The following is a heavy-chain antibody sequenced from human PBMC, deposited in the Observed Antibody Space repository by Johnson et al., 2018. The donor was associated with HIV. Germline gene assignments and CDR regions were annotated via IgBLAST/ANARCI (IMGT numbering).Heavy chain of an antibody. CDR2: ISWNSGSI. CDR1: GFTFDDYA. V-gene: IGHV3-9*01. D-gene: IGHD1-26*01. Sequence: VQLVESGGGLVQPGRSLRLSCAASGFTFDDYAMHWVRQAPGKGLEWVSGISWNSGSIGYADSVKGRFTISRDNAKNSLYLQMNSLRAEDTAVYYCARDPSVPLVGTISWGAFDIWGQGTMVTVSS. J-gene: IGHJ3*02. CDR3: ARDPSVPLVGTISWGAFDI.